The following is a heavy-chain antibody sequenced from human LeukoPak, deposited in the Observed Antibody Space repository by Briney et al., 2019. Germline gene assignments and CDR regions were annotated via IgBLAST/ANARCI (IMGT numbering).Heavy chain of an antibody. V-gene: IGHV5-51*01. CDR2: IYPGDSDT. CDR3: TRNYCSSASCYSPFDY. D-gene: IGHD2-2*02. CDR1: GYSFRNYW. Sequence: GESLKISCKGSGYSFRNYWVAWVRQMPGKGLEWMGIIYPGDSDTRYSPSFQGQVTISADKSISTAYLQWSSLEASDTAMYYCTRNYCSSASCYSPFDYWGQGTLVTVSS. J-gene: IGHJ4*02.